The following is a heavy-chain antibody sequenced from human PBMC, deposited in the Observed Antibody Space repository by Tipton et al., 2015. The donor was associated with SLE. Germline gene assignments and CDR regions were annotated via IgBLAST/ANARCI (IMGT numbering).Heavy chain of an antibody. CDR1: GFTFRSYS. D-gene: IGHD1-14*01. V-gene: IGHV3-7*03. J-gene: IGHJ6*02. Sequence: GSLRLSCAASGFTFRSYSMTWVRQAPGKGLEWVANIKLDGNEKHYVDAVKGRFTISRDNAKNSLYLQMNSLKTEDTAVYYCARAGAHGFTHHTMDVWGHGTSVTVSS. CDR2: IKLDGNEK. CDR3: ARAGAHGFTHHTMDV.